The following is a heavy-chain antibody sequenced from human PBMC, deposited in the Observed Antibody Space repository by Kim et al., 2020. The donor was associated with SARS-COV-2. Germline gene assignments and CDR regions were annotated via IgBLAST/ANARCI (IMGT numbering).Heavy chain of an antibody. J-gene: IGHJ4*02. D-gene: IGHD5-12*01. Sequence: VQGRFTISRDEARKSLYLQMNNLRAEDTAFYYCARDRVPTTDYDYWGQGTLVTVSS. CDR3: ARDRVPTTDYDY. V-gene: IGHV3-11*05.